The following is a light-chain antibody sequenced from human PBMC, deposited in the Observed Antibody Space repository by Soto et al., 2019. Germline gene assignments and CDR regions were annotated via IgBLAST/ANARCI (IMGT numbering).Light chain of an antibody. CDR2: AAS. V-gene: IGKV1-9*01. J-gene: IGKJ4*01. CDR3: QHLNSYPRALS. Sequence: DIPLTQSPAFLSASLGDRVTISCRASQGISSHLAWYQQKPGKAPELLIYAASTLQSGVPSRFSGSGSGTEFTLTISSLQPEDFATYFCQHLNSYPRALSFGGGTQVEIQ. CDR1: QGISSH.